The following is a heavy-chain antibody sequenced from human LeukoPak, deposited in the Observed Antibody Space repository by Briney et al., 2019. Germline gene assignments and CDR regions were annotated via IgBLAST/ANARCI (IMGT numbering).Heavy chain of an antibody. D-gene: IGHD6-19*01. V-gene: IGHV4-4*02. J-gene: IGHJ4*02. Sequence: PSETLSLTCGVSGGSISSSNWWSWVRQPPGKGLECIGEIYHSGSTNYNPSLKSRVTISVDKSKNQFSLNLSSVTAADTAVYYCVAAAVAVDYWGQGTLVTVSS. CDR1: GGSISSSNW. CDR3: VAAAVAVDY. CDR2: IYHSGST.